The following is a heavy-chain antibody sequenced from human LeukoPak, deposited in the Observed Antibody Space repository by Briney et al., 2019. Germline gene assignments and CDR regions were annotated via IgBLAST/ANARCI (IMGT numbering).Heavy chain of an antibody. CDR1: GGTFSSYA. CDR2: IIPIFGTA. Sequence: SVKVSCKASGGTFSSYAISWVRQAPGQGLEWMGGIIPIFGTANYAQKFQGRVTITADKSTSTAYMELSSLRSEDTAVYYCARAGRVTAIDPYYYYYYMDVWGKGTTVTVSS. J-gene: IGHJ6*03. D-gene: IGHD2-21*02. CDR3: ARAGRVTAIDPYYYYYYMDV. V-gene: IGHV1-69*06.